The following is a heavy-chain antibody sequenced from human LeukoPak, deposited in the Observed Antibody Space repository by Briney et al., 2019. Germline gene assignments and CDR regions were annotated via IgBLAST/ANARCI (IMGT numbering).Heavy chain of an antibody. CDR1: GFTFSSYA. D-gene: IGHD3-22*01. CDR2: ISYDGSNK. Sequence: PGGSLRLSCAASGFTFSSYAMHWVRQAPGKGLEWVAVISYDGSNKYYADSVKGRFTISRDNSKNTLYFQMNSLRAEDTAVYYCARAFGDISAYRFLDYWGQGTLVTVSS. J-gene: IGHJ4*02. V-gene: IGHV3-30*14. CDR3: ARAFGDISAYRFLDY.